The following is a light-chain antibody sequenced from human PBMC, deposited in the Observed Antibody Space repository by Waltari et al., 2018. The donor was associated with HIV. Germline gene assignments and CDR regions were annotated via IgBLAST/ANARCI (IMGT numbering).Light chain of an antibody. CDR1: QNIRQY. J-gene: IGKJ1*01. CDR3: QQSYSTPQT. V-gene: IGKV1-39*01. Sequence: DIQMTQSPSSLSASVGDRVTITCLASQNIRQYLNWYQQKPGKTPELLVVAASNLQSWVPSRFRGSGSGTDVTLTISSLQREDCATYYCQQSYSTPQTFGQGTKVEIK. CDR2: AAS.